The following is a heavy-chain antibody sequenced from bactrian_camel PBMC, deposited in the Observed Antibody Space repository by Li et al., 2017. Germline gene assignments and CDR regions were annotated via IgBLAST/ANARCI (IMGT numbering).Heavy chain of an antibody. J-gene: IGHJ6*01. Sequence: DVQLVESGGGLVQPGGSLRLSCVASGFTFSSYSMNWVRQAPGKEHERVATITTSDGSTTYSDSVKDRFTISQDSATLTVYLQMNSQKPEDTAMYYCATISSDGSWSNSFCPLEFAYWGYGTQVTVS. V-gene: IGHV3S40*01. CDR2: ITTSDGST. D-gene: IGHD6*01. CDR3: ATISSDGSWSNSFCPLEFAY. CDR1: GFTFSSYS.